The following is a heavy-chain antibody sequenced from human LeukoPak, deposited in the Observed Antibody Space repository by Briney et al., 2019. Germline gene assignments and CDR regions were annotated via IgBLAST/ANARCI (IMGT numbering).Heavy chain of an antibody. D-gene: IGHD6-19*01. CDR1: GFTFSSYS. V-gene: IGHV3-48*01. J-gene: IGHJ5*02. Sequence: GGSLRLSCAASGFTFSSYSTNWVRQAPGKGLEWVSYISSSSSTIYYADSVKGRFTISRDNAKNSLYLQMNSLRAEDTAVYYCARADSSGIGGTWGQGTLVTVSS. CDR3: ARADSSGIGGT. CDR2: ISSSSSTI.